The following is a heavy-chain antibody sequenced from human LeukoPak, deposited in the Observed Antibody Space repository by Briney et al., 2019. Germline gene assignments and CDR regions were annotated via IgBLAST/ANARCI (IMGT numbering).Heavy chain of an antibody. Sequence: HPGGSLRLSCAASGFTVSSNYMNWVRQAPGKGLEWVSVISGSGGSTYYADSVKGRFTISRDNSKNTLYLQMNSLRAEDTAVYYCAKGRSSSSYWYFDLWGRGTLVTVSS. J-gene: IGHJ2*01. D-gene: IGHD6-13*01. CDR2: ISGSGGST. CDR3: AKGRSSSSYWYFDL. V-gene: IGHV3-23*01. CDR1: GFTVSSNY.